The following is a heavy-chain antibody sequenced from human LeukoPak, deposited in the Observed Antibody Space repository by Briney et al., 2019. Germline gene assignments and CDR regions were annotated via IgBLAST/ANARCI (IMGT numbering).Heavy chain of an antibody. CDR3: ARLINYYDSSGYFGNWFDP. J-gene: IGHJ5*02. Sequence: SETLSLTCAVYDGSFSGYYWSWIRQHPGKGLEWIGYIYYSGSTYYNPSLKSRVTISVDTSKNQFSLKLSSVTAADTAVYYCARLINYYDSSGYFGNWFDPWGQGTLVTVSS. CDR1: DGSFSGYY. V-gene: IGHV4-31*11. CDR2: IYYSGST. D-gene: IGHD3-22*01.